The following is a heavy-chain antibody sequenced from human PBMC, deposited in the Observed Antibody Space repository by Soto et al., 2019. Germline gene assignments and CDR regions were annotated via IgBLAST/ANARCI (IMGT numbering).Heavy chain of an antibody. CDR1: GFTFSSYG. D-gene: IGHD2-2*01. V-gene: IGHV3-30*18. Sequence: GGSLRLSCAASGFTFSSYGMHWVRQAPGKGLEWVAVISYDGSNKYYADSVKGRFTISRDNSKNTLYLQMNSLRAEDTAVYYCAKDLGYQLLQPEGWFDPWGQGTLVTVSS. CDR3: AKDLGYQLLQPEGWFDP. J-gene: IGHJ5*02. CDR2: ISYDGSNK.